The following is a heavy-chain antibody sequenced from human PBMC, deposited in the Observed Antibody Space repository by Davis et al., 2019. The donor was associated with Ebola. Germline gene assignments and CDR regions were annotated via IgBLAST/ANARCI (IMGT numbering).Heavy chain of an antibody. D-gene: IGHD2-2*01. J-gene: IGHJ3*01. Sequence: GESLKISCAASGFPFRSYAMSWVRRAPGKGLEWVSTLGLSADTYYADSVKGRFTISRDNSKNTLHLQMNSLRVEDTAIYYCVKDTSSIWFDVWGQGTTVTVSS. CDR1: GFPFRSYA. V-gene: IGHV3-23*01. CDR3: VKDTSSIWFDV. CDR2: LGLSADT.